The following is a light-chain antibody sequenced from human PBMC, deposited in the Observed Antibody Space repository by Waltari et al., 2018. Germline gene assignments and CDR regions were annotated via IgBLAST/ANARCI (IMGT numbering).Light chain of an antibody. Sequence: QSALTQPASVSGSPGQSITISCTGSSSDVGNYNFFVSWYQHHPGEAPQLIIYETNERPSGFSDRFSGSKSGNTASLTISGLQAEDEADYYCCSYGVTVVFSGGTKLTVL. CDR2: ETN. CDR3: CSYGVTVV. J-gene: IGLJ2*01. CDR1: SSDVGNYNFF. V-gene: IGLV2-23*01.